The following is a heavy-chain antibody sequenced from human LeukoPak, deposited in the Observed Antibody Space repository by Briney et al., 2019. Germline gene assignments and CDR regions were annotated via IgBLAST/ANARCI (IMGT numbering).Heavy chain of an antibody. D-gene: IGHD4-23*01. CDR2: IYYTGST. V-gene: IGHV4-59*01. CDR1: GGSISSYY. Sequence: RSETPSLTCTVSGGSISSYYWSWIRQPPGQGLEWMGYIYYTGSTNYNPSLKSRITISVDTSKNQFSLELSSVTAADTAVYYCARVGFGNTPHPIGYRGERDLVTVSS. CDR3: ARVGFGNTPHPIGY. J-gene: IGHJ4*02.